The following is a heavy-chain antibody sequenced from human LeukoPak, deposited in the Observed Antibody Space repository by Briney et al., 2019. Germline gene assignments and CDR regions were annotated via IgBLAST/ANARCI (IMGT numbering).Heavy chain of an antibody. V-gene: IGHV3-23*01. D-gene: IGHD2-2*02. J-gene: IGHJ4*02. CDR1: GFTFSSHA. CDR2: NSGSGGST. Sequence: GGSLRLSCEGSGFTFSSHAVTWVRQAPGKGLEWVSANSGSGGSTYYADSVKGRFTISRDNSKNTLYLQMNSLRAEDTAVYYCAKLARDCSSTSCYISYWGQGTLVTVSS. CDR3: AKLARDCSSTSCYISY.